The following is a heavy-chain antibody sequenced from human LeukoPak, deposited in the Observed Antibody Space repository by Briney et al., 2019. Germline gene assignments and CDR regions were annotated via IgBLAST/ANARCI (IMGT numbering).Heavy chain of an antibody. Sequence: GGSLRLSCAASGFTFSSYAMSWVRQAPGKGLEWVSAISGSGGSTYYADSVKGRFTISRDNSKKTLYLQMNSLRAEDTAVYYCAKALYYYDSSGHNDAFDIWGQGTMVTVSS. V-gene: IGHV3-23*01. J-gene: IGHJ3*02. CDR1: GFTFSSYA. CDR2: ISGSGGST. D-gene: IGHD3-22*01. CDR3: AKALYYYDSSGHNDAFDI.